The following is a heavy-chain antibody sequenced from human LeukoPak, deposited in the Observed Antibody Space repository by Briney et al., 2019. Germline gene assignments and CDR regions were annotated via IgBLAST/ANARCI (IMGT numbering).Heavy chain of an antibody. CDR1: GFTFSSYA. Sequence: PGASLGLSCAASGFTFSSYAMSWVRQAPGKGLEWVSGISGSGGSTYYADSVKGRFTISRDNSKNTLYLQMNSLRAEDTAVYYCARTKGAYYGDYTFDYWGQGTLVTVSS. CDR2: ISGSGGST. D-gene: IGHD4-17*01. CDR3: ARTKGAYYGDYTFDY. J-gene: IGHJ4*02. V-gene: IGHV3-23*01.